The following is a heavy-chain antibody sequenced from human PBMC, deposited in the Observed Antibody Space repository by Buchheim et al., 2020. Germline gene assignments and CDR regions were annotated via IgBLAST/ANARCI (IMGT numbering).Heavy chain of an antibody. CDR1: GFTFSRHA. D-gene: IGHD3-3*01. V-gene: IGHV3-23*01. CDR3: HTYDFWSGYSN. J-gene: IGHJ4*02. Sequence: EVQLLESGGGLVQPGGSLRVSCVASGFTFSRHAMSWVRQAPGKGLEWVSAISGSGGSTYYADSVKGRFTISRDNSKNTLYLQMKSLRAEDTAVYYCHTYDFWSGYSNWGQGTL. CDR2: ISGSGGST.